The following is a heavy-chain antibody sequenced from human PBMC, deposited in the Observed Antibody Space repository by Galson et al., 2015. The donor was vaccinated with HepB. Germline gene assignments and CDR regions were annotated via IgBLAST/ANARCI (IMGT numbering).Heavy chain of an antibody. D-gene: IGHD5-18*01. CDR1: SSYA. Sequence: SSYAISWVRQAPGQGLEWMGGIIPIFGTANYAQKFQGRVTITADESTSTAYMELSSLRSEDTAVYYCARERTAMVIDAFDIWGQGTMVTVSS. CDR2: IIPIFGTA. J-gene: IGHJ3*02. V-gene: IGHV1-69*01. CDR3: ARERTAMVIDAFDI.